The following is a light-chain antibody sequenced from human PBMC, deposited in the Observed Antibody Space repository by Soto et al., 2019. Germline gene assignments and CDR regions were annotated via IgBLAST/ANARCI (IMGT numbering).Light chain of an antibody. J-gene: IGKJ2*01. CDR3: QQADSFPYT. CDR1: QDIRSW. V-gene: IGKV1-12*01. Sequence: DIQMTQSPSSVSASVGDRVTITCRASQDIRSWLAWYQHKPGKAPNLLIFAASSLQSGVPSRFSGSGSGTDFTLTISSLQPEDFATYYCQQADSFPYTFGQGTKLEIK. CDR2: AAS.